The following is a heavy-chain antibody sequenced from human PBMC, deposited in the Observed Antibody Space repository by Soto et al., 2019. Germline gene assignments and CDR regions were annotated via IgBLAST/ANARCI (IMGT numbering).Heavy chain of an antibody. V-gene: IGHV3-7*05. Sequence: EVQLVESGGGLVQPGGSLRLSCAASGFTFSSYWMSWVRQAPGKGLEWVANIKQDGSEKYYVDSVKGRFTISRDNAKNSLYLQMNSLRAEDPAVYYCARVGGIEAAGTHYWGQGTLVTVSS. D-gene: IGHD6-13*01. CDR1: GFTFSSYW. J-gene: IGHJ4*02. CDR3: ARVGGIEAAGTHY. CDR2: IKQDGSEK.